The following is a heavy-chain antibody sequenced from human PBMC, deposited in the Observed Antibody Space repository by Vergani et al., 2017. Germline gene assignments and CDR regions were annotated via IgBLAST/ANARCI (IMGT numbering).Heavy chain of an antibody. CDR2: ISSSSSYI. CDR3: ARWGIAAAGTDFDY. Sequence: EVQLVESGGGLVKPGGSLRLSCAASGFTFSSYSMNWVRQAPGKGLEWVSSISSSSSYIYYADSVKGRFTISRDNAKNSLYLQMNSLRAEDTAVYYCARWGIAAAGTDFDYWGQGTLVTVSS. CDR1: GFTFSSYS. D-gene: IGHD6-13*01. V-gene: IGHV3-21*01. J-gene: IGHJ4*02.